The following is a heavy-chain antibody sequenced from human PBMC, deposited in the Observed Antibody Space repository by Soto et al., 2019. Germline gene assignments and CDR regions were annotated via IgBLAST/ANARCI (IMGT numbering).Heavy chain of an antibody. V-gene: IGHV4-61*08. Sequence: PSETLSLTCTVSGGSIYSGDYYWSWIRQPPVKGLEWIGYVYYSGTTNYNPFLKSRVTLSLDKSKNQFSLKMNSLTAPDPALSYCARDAIAPPTSFDPLGHGTLVTVSS. CDR1: GGSIYSGDYY. CDR2: VYYSGTT. J-gene: IGHJ5*02. CDR3: ARDAIAPPTSFDP. D-gene: IGHD2-21*01.